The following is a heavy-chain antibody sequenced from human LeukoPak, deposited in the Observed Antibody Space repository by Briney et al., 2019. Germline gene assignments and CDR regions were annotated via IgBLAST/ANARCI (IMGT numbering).Heavy chain of an antibody. J-gene: IGHJ4*02. CDR3: AKYLWDSGTYVFNY. CDR2: IYYSGST. Sequence: SETLSLTCTVSSGSISGYYWSWIRQSPEKGLEWIGYIYYSGSTNYNPSLKSRVTMSVDTSKNQFTLKLNSVTAADTAVYYCAKYLWDSGTYVFNYWGQGTLVTVSS. V-gene: IGHV4-59*01. D-gene: IGHD3-16*01. CDR1: SGSISGYY.